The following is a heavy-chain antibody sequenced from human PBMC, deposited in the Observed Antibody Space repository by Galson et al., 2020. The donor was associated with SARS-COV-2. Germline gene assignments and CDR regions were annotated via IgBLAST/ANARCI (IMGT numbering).Heavy chain of an antibody. V-gene: IGHV3-11*06. J-gene: IGHJ4*02. CDR2: ITTTGYT. Sequence: TGGSLRLSCVASGFTISDYYMSWIRQAPGKGLEWVSHITTTGYTNYADSVKGRFTISRDNSKNSLYLQMNSLRVEDTAGYYCARDRHTAMADNWGQGTLVTVSS. CDR3: ARDRHTAMADN. CDR1: GFTISDYY. D-gene: IGHD5-18*01.